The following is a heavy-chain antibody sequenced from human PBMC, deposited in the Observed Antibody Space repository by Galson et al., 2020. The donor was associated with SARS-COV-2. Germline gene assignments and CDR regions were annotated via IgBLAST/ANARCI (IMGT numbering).Heavy chain of an antibody. CDR3: ARVADTTGSNWLEP. V-gene: IGHV7-4-1*02. D-gene: IGHD3-22*01. CDR2: INTNTGNP. Sequence: ASVKVSCKASGYTFSTYGINWVRQAPGQGLEWMGWINTNTGNPTYAQGFTGRFVFSLDTSVSTAYLQISSLKAEDTAVYYCARVADTTGSNWLEPWGEGTLVTVSS. CDR1: GYTFSTYG. J-gene: IGHJ5*02.